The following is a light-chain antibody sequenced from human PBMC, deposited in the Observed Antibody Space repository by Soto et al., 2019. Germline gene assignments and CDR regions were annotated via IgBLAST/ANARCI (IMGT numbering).Light chain of an antibody. Sequence: QSVLTQPASVSGSPGQSITISCTGTSSDVGGYNYVSWYQQYPGKAPKLMIYDVSKWPSEVSNRFFGSKSGNTASLTISGLQAEDEAEYYCSAYTSSSTYVFGAGTKFIVL. CDR1: SSDVGGYNY. J-gene: IGLJ1*01. CDR3: SAYTSSSTYV. V-gene: IGLV2-14*01. CDR2: DVS.